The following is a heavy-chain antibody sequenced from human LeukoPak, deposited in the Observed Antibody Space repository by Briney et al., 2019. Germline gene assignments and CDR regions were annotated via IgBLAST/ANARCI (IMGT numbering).Heavy chain of an antibody. CDR2: IYYSGST. V-gene: IGHV4-59*02. CDR3: ARGERTGPDY. CDR1: VGSVSGYY. D-gene: IGHD1-1*01. Sequence: SETLSLTCTVSVGSVSGYYWSWIRQPPGKGLEWIGYIYYSGSTNYNPSLKSRVTISVDTSKNQFSLKLSSVTATDTAVYYCARGERTGPDYWGQGTLVTVSS. J-gene: IGHJ4*02.